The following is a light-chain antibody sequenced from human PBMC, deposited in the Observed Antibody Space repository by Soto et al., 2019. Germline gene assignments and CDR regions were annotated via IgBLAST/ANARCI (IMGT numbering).Light chain of an antibody. J-gene: IGLJ1*01. V-gene: IGLV2-14*01. Sequence: QSALTQPASVSGSPGQSIAISCTGTSSDVGGYNYVSWYQQHPGKAPKLILCDVSNRPSGVSDRFSGSKSGNTASLTISGLPTEEEADYYCSSYTTSSTYVFGTGTKLTVL. CDR3: SSYTTSSTYV. CDR2: DVS. CDR1: SSDVGGYNY.